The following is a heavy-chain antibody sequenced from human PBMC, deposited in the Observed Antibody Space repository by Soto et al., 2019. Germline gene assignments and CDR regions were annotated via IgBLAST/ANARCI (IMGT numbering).Heavy chain of an antibody. D-gene: IGHD3-3*01. CDR1: GYSFTTYW. V-gene: IGHV5-51*01. J-gene: IGHJ6*03. CDR3: ARQSTFGSDFYYFYYMDV. Sequence: PGESLKIFCKGSGYSFTTYWIGWVRQMPGKGLEWMGIIYPDDSDTRYSPSFQGQVTIPADKSISTAYLQWSSLKASDTAMYYCARQSTFGSDFYYFYYMDVWGKGTTVTVSS. CDR2: IYPDDSDT.